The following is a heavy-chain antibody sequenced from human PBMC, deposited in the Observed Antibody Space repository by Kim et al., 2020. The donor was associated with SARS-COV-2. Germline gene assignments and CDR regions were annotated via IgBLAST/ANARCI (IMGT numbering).Heavy chain of an antibody. CDR1: GFTFSNYA. CDR3: ARGRDFWSACGDY. V-gene: IGHV3-23*01. J-gene: IGHJ4*02. CDR2: ISGSGSST. D-gene: IGHD3-3*01. Sequence: GGSLRLSCAASGFTFSNYAMNWVRQAPGKGLEWVSGISGSGSSTFYADSVKGRFTISRDNSKNTLYLQINGLRAEDTALYYCARGRDFWSACGDYWGQGT.